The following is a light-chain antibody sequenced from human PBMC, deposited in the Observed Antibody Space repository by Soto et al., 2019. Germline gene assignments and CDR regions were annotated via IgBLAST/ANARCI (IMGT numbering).Light chain of an antibody. CDR1: NIGSKS. CDR2: DDS. V-gene: IGLV3-21*02. Sequence: SYELTQPPSVSVAPGQTASIPCGGNNIGSKSVHWYQLKPGQAPLLGVYDDSDRPSGIPERFSGSNSGNSATLTISGVEAGDEADYYCQLWDSSSDHVVFGGGTKLTVL. J-gene: IGLJ3*02. CDR3: QLWDSSSDHVV.